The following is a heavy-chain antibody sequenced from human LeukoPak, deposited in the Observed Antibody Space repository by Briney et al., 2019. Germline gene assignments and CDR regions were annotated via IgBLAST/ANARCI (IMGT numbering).Heavy chain of an antibody. CDR3: AHRPNHLTGPIFDY. J-gene: IGHJ4*02. V-gene: IGHV2-5*05. CDR1: GFSLSTSGVG. CDR2: IYWDDDK. D-gene: IGHD3-9*01. Sequence: SGPTLVNPTQTLTLTCTFSGFSLSTSGVGVGWIRQPPGKALEWLALIYWDDDKRYGPSLKSRLTITKDTSKNQVVLTMTNMDPVDTATYYCAHRPNHLTGPIFDYWGQGTLVTVSS.